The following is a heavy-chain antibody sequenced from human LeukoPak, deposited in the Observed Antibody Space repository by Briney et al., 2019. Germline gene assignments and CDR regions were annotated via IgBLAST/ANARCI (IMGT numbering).Heavy chain of an antibody. V-gene: IGHV3-21*01. J-gene: IGHJ4*02. CDR2: ISSSSSYI. CDR3: AREQYQLLSAFDY. Sequence: GGSLRLSCAASGFTFSSYSMNWVRQAPGKGLEWGSSISSSSSYIYYADSVKGRFTISRDNAKNSLYLQMNSLRAEDTAVYYCAREQYQLLSAFDYWGQGTLVTVSS. D-gene: IGHD2-2*01. CDR1: GFTFSSYS.